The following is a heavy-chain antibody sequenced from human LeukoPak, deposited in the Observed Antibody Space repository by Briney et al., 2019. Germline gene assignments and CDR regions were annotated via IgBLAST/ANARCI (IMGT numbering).Heavy chain of an antibody. V-gene: IGHV4-4*02. CDR3: ARQDYGDLPSFDY. J-gene: IGHJ4*02. CDR1: GVSISSSNW. CDR2: IYHSGST. D-gene: IGHD4-17*01. Sequence: SETLSLTCAVSGVSISSSNWWSWVRQPPGKGLEWIGEIYHSGSTNYNPSLKSRVTISVDTSKNQFSLKLSSVTAADTAVYYCARQDYGDLPSFDYWGQGTLVTVSS.